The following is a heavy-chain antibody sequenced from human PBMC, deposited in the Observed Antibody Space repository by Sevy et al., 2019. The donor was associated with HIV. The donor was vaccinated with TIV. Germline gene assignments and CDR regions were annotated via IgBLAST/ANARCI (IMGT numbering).Heavy chain of an antibody. CDR3: SGDRDSIGTGDDFDY. CDR2: IWYAGSNK. V-gene: IGHV3-33*01. J-gene: IGHJ4*02. D-gene: IGHD4-4*01. Sequence: GGSLRLSCAASGFTFSSYGMHWVRQAPGKGLEWVAVIWYAGSNKYYADSVKGRITTSRDKSKNTLDLQMNSLRAEDTAVYYCSGDRDSIGTGDDFDYWGQGTLVTVSS. CDR1: GFTFSSYG.